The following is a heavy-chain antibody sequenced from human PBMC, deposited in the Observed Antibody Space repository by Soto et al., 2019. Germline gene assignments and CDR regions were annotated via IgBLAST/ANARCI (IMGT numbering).Heavy chain of an antibody. CDR2: TSAYNGNT. V-gene: IGHV1-18*01. D-gene: IGHD3-22*01. Sequence: ASVKVSCKASGYTFTSYGISWVRQAPGQGLEWMGWTSAYNGNTNYAQKLQGRVTMTTDTSTSTAYMELRSLRSDDTAVYYCARVRASIYYDSSGYYEGWFDPWGQGTLVTV. CDR3: ARVRASIYYDSSGYYEGWFDP. CDR1: GYTFTSYG. J-gene: IGHJ5*02.